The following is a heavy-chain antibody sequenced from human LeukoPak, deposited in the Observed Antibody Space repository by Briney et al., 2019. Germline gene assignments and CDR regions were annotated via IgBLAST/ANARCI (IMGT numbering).Heavy chain of an antibody. CDR2: IGGSGGRT. D-gene: IGHD6-13*01. CDR3: AKDHAASHYYSDY. J-gene: IGHJ4*02. Sequence: GGSLRLSCAASGFTFSTYDMSWVCQAPGKGLEWVSTIGGSGGRTYYADSVKGRFTISRDNSKNTLYLQMNSLRAEDTAVYYCAKDHAASHYYSDYWGQGTLVTVSS. V-gene: IGHV3-23*01. CDR1: GFTFSTYD.